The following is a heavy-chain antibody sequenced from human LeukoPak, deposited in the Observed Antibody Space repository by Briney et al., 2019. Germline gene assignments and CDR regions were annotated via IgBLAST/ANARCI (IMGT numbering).Heavy chain of an antibody. CDR1: GFTFSSYD. CDR2: IWYDGSNT. J-gene: IGHJ4*02. CDR3: ARDLNYCSGGSCFSGVTFLHY. Sequence: GGSLRLSCAASGFTFSSYDMHWVRQTPGKGLEWVAVIWYDGSNTYYADSVKGRFTISRDNSKNTLYLQLNNLRAEDTAVYYCARDLNYCSGGSCFSGVTFLHYWGQGTLVTVSS. D-gene: IGHD2-15*01. V-gene: IGHV3-33*01.